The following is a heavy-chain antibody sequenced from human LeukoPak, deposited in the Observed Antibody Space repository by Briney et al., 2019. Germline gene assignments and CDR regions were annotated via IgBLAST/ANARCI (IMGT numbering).Heavy chain of an antibody. CDR2: ISGGGDTT. D-gene: IGHD2-15*01. Sequence: GGSLRLSCAASGFTFSSYAMTWVRQAPGKGLEWVSSISGGGDTTYYADSVGGRFTISRGNSKNTLSVQMNNLRAEDTAVYYCSKQRSEVVVAATNYWGQGTLVTVSS. CDR1: GFTFSSYA. J-gene: IGHJ4*02. V-gene: IGHV3-23*01. CDR3: SKQRSEVVVAATNY.